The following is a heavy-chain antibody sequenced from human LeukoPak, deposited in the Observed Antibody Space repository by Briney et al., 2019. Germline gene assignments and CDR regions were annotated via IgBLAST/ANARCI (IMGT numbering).Heavy chain of an antibody. CDR1: GYTFTDYY. D-gene: IGHD3-16*01. Sequence: ASVKVSCKASGYTFTDYYMHWVRQAPGQGLEWMGWINPDTGVTNCAQKFQGRVTMTRDTSITTAYMELSRLTSDDSAVYYCARDGALDYWGQRTLVTASS. V-gene: IGHV1-2*02. CDR2: INPDTGVT. J-gene: IGHJ4*02. CDR3: ARDGALDY.